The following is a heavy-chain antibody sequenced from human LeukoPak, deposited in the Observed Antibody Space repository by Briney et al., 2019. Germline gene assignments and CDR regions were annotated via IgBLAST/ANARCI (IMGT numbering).Heavy chain of an antibody. CDR1: GFTFSSYA. CDR3: AWSSATGYSGYDLKGQWGMDV. D-gene: IGHD5-12*01. V-gene: IGHV3-23*01. CDR2: ISGSGGST. Sequence: QPGGSLRLSCAASGFTFSSYAMSWVRQAPGKGLEWVSAISGSGGSTYYADSVKGRFTISRDNSKNTLYLQMNSLRAEDTAVYYCAWSSATGYSGYDLKGQWGMDVWGKGTTVTISS. J-gene: IGHJ6*03.